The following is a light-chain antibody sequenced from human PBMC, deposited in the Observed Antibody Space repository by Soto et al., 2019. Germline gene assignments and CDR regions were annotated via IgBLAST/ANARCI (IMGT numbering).Light chain of an antibody. CDR3: QTWDSSASYV. CDR1: KLGHKY. V-gene: IGLV3-1*01. CDR2: ENN. Sequence: SYELTQPPSVSVSPGQTATIPCSGDKLGHKYACWYRQKPGQSPVLVIYENNKRPSGIPERFSGSNSGNTATLTISGTQTMDEADYYCQTWDSSASYVFGTGTKLTVL. J-gene: IGLJ1*01.